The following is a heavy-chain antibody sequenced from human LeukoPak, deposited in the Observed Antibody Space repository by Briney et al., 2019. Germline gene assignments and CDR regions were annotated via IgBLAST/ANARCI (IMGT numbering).Heavy chain of an antibody. J-gene: IGHJ4*02. Sequence: SETLSLTCAVYGGSFSGYYWSWVRQPPGKGLEWIGEINHSGSTIYNPSLKSRVTISVDTSKNQFSLKLSSVTAADTAVYYCARARYSYGYFRWGQGTLVTVSS. D-gene: IGHD5-18*01. V-gene: IGHV4-34*01. CDR2: INHSGST. CDR1: GGSFSGYY. CDR3: ARARYSYGYFR.